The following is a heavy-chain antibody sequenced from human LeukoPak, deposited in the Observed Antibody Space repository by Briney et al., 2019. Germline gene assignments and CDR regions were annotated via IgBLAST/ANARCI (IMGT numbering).Heavy chain of an antibody. CDR1: GGSISSGGYY. V-gene: IGHV4-30-2*01. CDR2: IYHSGST. J-gene: IGHJ4*02. Sequence: SQTLSLTCTVSGGSISSGGYYWSWIRQPPGKGLEWIGYIYHSGSTYYNPSLKSRVTISVDRSKNQFPLKLSSVTAADTAVYYCAREAHCSSTSCSPDYWGQGTLVTVSS. CDR3: AREAHCSSTSCSPDY. D-gene: IGHD2-2*01.